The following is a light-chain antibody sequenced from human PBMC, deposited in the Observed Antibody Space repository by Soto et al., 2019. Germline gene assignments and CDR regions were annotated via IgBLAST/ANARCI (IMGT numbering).Light chain of an antibody. J-gene: IGKJ1*01. CDR2: AAS. Sequence: DIQMTQSPSSLSASVGDRVTITCRASQSISSYLNWFQQKPGKAPQLLIYAASSFQSGVPSRFSGSGAGTDFTLTISSLQPEDFATYYCQQSYSTPWTFGQGTTVESK. CDR3: QQSYSTPWT. CDR1: QSISSY. V-gene: IGKV1-39*01.